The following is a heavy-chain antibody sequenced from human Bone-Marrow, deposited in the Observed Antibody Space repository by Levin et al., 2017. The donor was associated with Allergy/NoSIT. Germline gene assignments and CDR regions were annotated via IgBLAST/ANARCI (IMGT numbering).Heavy chain of an antibody. CDR1: GDSIINYY. D-gene: IGHD6-13*01. CDR3: ASWPRTAVAGQYDY. J-gene: IGHJ4*02. V-gene: IGHV4-59*01. CDR2: IYSGGST. Sequence: SQTLSLTCTVSGDSIINYYWSWIRQPPGKGLEWIGYIYSGGSTNYNPSLKSRVTISLHTSNNKFSLKLNSVTAADTAVYYCASWPRTAVAGQYDYWGPGTLVTVSS.